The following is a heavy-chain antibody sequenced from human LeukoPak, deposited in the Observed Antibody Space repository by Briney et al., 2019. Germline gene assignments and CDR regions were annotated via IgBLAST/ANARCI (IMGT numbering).Heavy chain of an antibody. CDR3: ARAATYYYDSSGEKGHFDY. V-gene: IGHV4-59*01. Sequence: SGTLSLTCTVSGGSISSYYWSWIRQPPGKGLEWIGYIYYSGSTNYNPSLKSRVTISVDTSKNQFSLKLSSVTAADTAVYYCARAATYYYDSSGEKGHFDYWGQGTLVTVSS. J-gene: IGHJ4*02. CDR1: GGSISSYY. CDR2: IYYSGST. D-gene: IGHD3-22*01.